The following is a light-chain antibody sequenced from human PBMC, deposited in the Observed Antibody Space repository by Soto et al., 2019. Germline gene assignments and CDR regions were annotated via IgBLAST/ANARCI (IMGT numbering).Light chain of an antibody. J-gene: IGKJ1*01. Sequence: DIQMTQSPSTLSASVGDRVTITCRASQSISSWLAWYQQKPGKAPKPLIYKASSLESGVPPRISGSGSGTEFTLTISSLQPDDFATYYCQQYNSFSQTFGQGTKVEIK. CDR1: QSISSW. CDR2: KAS. V-gene: IGKV1-5*03. CDR3: QQYNSFSQT.